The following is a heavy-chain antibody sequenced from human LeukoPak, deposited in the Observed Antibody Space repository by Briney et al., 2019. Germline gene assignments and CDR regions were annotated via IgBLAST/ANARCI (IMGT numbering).Heavy chain of an antibody. Sequence: GGSLRLSCAASGFTFSSYWMSWVRQAPGKGLEWVANIKQDGSEKSYVDSVKGRFTISSDDAKNSLYLQMNSLRAEDTAVYYCARKGIVGATKEGYYFDYWGQGTLVTVSS. V-gene: IGHV3-7*01. CDR3: ARKGIVGATKEGYYFDY. J-gene: IGHJ4*02. CDR1: GFTFSSYW. CDR2: IKQDGSEK. D-gene: IGHD1-26*01.